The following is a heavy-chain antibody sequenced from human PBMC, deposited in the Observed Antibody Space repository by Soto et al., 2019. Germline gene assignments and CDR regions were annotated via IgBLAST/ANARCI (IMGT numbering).Heavy chain of an antibody. J-gene: IGHJ4*02. D-gene: IGHD2-21*02. CDR1: GYTFTSYA. Sequence: QVQLVQSGAEEKKPGASVKCACKASGYTFTSYAMHWVRQAPGQRLEWMGWINAGNGNTKYSQKFQGRVTITRDTSASTAYMELSSLRSEDTAVYYCARSIVVVTALDYWGQGTRVTVSS. V-gene: IGHV1-3*05. CDR3: ARSIVVVTALDY. CDR2: INAGNGNT.